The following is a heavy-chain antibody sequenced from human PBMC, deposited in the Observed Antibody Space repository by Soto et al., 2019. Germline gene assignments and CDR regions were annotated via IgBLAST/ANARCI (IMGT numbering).Heavy chain of an antibody. D-gene: IGHD3-22*01. CDR3: ARAPDSRGYYYFDY. J-gene: IGHJ4*01. Sequence: ASVKVSCKTSGYTFTSYNIHWVRQAPGEGLEWMGISIPRRGGTRYAQKFQGRVIMTRDTSTSTVYMELSSLRSEDTAVYYCARAPDSRGYYYFDYWGQ. CDR1: GYTFTSYN. CDR2: SIPRRGGT. V-gene: IGHV1-46*01.